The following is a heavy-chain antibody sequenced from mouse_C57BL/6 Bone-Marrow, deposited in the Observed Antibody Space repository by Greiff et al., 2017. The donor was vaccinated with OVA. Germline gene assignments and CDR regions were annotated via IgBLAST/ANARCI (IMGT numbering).Heavy chain of an antibody. CDR1: GYTFTSYW. J-gene: IGHJ2*01. Sequence: QVQLQQPGAELVRPGTSVKLSCKASGYTFTSYWMHWVKQRPGQGLEWIGVIDPSDSYTNYNQKFKGKATLTVDTSSSTAYMQLSSLTSEDSAVDYCATKIDLQAFFDYWGQGTTLTVSS. CDR3: ATKIDLQAFFDY. D-gene: IGHD2-1*01. V-gene: IGHV1-59*01. CDR2: IDPSDSYT.